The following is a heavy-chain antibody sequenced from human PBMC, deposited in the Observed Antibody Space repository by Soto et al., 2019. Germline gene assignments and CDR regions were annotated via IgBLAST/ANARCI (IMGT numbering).Heavy chain of an antibody. J-gene: IGHJ6*02. CDR3: ARGFRITMVRGVDRSGMDV. D-gene: IGHD3-10*01. V-gene: IGHV4-59*01. Sequence: QVQLQESGPGLVKPSETLSLTCTVSGGSISSYYWSWIRQPPGKGLEWIGYIYYSGSTNYNPSLKTRVTISVDTSKNQYSLKLSSVTAADTAVYYCARGFRITMVRGVDRSGMDVWGQGTTVTVSS. CDR1: GGSISSYY. CDR2: IYYSGST.